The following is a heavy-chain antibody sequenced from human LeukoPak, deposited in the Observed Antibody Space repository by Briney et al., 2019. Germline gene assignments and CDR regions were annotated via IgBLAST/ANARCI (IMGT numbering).Heavy chain of an antibody. V-gene: IGHV3-7*01. CDR2: IKQDGSEK. CDR3: ARDMKGYSGYYTY. J-gene: IGHJ4*02. CDR1: GFTFSDYY. D-gene: IGHD5-12*01. Sequence: GGSLRLSCAASGFTFSDYYMSWIRQAPGKGLEWVANIKQDGSEKYYVDSVKGRFTISRDNAKNSLYLQMNSLRAEDTAVYYCARDMKGYSGYYTYWGQGTLVTVSS.